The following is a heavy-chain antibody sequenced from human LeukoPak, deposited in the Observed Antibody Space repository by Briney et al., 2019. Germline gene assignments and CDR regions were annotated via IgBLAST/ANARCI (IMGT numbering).Heavy chain of an antibody. Sequence: PGGSLRLSCAASGFTFSSYAMSWVRQAPGKGLEWVSAISGSGGSTYYADSVKGRFTISRDNSKNTLYLQMNSLRAEDTAVYHCAKLAGPRVGYYDSSGYYYWGQGTLVTVSS. D-gene: IGHD3-22*01. CDR2: ISGSGGST. CDR1: GFTFSSYA. V-gene: IGHV3-23*01. J-gene: IGHJ4*02. CDR3: AKLAGPRVGYYDSSGYYY.